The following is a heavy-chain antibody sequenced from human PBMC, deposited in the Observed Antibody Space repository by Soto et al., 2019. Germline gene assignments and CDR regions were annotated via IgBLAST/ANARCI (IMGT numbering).Heavy chain of an antibody. CDR2: IIPIFHTA. CDR3: ARVGYCNTTNCLFYYYHYGMDV. D-gene: IGHD2-2*01. J-gene: IGHJ6*02. Sequence: QVQLVQSGAEVKKPGSSVKVSCKASGDSFNSYAISWVRQAPGQGLEWMGGIIPIFHTANHAQKFQARVTMTADESASTAYMELSGLRSDDTAVYYCARVGYCNTTNCLFYYYHYGMDVWGQGTTVTVS. CDR1: GDSFNSYA. V-gene: IGHV1-69*01.